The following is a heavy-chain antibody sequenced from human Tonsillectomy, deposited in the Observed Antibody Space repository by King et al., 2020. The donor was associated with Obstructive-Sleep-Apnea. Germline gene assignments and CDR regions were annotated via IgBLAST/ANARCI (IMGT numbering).Heavy chain of an antibody. CDR1: GFTFSNAW. J-gene: IGHJ4*02. CDR2: IKARSDGGTT. CDR3: TTLEWEDY. D-gene: IGHD1-26*01. V-gene: IGHV3-15*01. Sequence: VQLVESGGGLVKPGGSLRLSCAASGFTFSNAWRSWVRQAPGKGLDWVGRIKARSDGGTTDYAALVKGRLTISRDDSKNTLYLQINSLKTEDTAVYYCTTLEWEDYWGQGTLVTVSS.